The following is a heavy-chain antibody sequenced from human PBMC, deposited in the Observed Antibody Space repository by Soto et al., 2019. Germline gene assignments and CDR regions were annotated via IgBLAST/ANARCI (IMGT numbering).Heavy chain of an antibody. Sequence: QVQLVQSGAEVKKPGASVKVSCKASGYTFTSYGISWVRQAPGQGLEWMGWISAYNGNTNYAQKLQGRVTMTTDTSTSTAYMELRSLRSDDTAVYYCARDVVEDYDILPGYYRPDAFDIWGQGTMVTVSS. V-gene: IGHV1-18*01. D-gene: IGHD3-9*01. J-gene: IGHJ3*02. CDR2: ISAYNGNT. CDR3: ARDVVEDYDILPGYYRPDAFDI. CDR1: GYTFTSYG.